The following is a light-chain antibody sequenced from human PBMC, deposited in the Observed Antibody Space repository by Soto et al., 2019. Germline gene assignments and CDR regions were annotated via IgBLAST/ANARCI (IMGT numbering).Light chain of an antibody. CDR2: AAS. Sequence: DIQMTQSPSSLSASVRDRVTITCRAVKSIRPILNWYQQKPGRAPKLLIYAASSLQSGVPSRFSGSGSGTDFTLTISSLQPEDFATYYCQQSHRTPFTFGGGTKVEIK. CDR1: KSIRPI. V-gene: IGKV1-39*01. J-gene: IGKJ4*01. CDR3: QQSHRTPFT.